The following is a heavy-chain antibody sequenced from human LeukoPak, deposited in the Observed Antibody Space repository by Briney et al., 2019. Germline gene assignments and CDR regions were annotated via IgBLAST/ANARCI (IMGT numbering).Heavy chain of an antibody. CDR2: ISSSSGYI. V-gene: IGHV3-21*01. D-gene: IGHD3-10*01. CDR3: ARTYYYGSGSYYV. J-gene: IGHJ4*02. Sequence: PGGSLRLSCAASGFTFSSYAMSWVRQAPGKGLEWVSSISSSSGYIYYADSVKGRFTISRDNAKNSLYLQMNSLRAEDTAVYYCARTYYYGSGSYYVWGQGTLVTVSS. CDR1: GFTFSSYA.